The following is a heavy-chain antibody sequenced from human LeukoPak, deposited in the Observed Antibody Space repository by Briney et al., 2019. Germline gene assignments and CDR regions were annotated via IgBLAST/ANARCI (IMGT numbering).Heavy chain of an antibody. J-gene: IGHJ4*02. D-gene: IGHD3-3*01. V-gene: IGHV3-53*01. CDR2: IYSGGST. Sequence: GGSLRLSCAASGFTVSSNYMSWVRQAPGKGLEWVSAIYSGGSTYYADSVKGRFTISRDNSKNTLYLQMNSLRAEDTAVYYCARVTYYDFWSGYPDYWGQGTLVTVSS. CDR1: GFTVSSNY. CDR3: ARVTYYDFWSGYPDY.